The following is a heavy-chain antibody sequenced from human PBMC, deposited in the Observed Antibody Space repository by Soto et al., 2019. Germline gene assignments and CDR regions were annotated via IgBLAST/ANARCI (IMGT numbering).Heavy chain of an antibody. CDR2: ISGYDGRT. V-gene: IGHV1-18*01. D-gene: IGHD6-19*01. CDR3: ARDIAVAAPI. CDR1: GYTFTNYG. Sequence: GASVKVSCKASGYTFTNYGISWVRQAPGQGLEWMGWISGYDGRTNFAQKVQDRVTMTTDTSTSTVYMELRSLSSDDTAVYYCARDIAVAAPIRGQGTMVTVSS. J-gene: IGHJ3*02.